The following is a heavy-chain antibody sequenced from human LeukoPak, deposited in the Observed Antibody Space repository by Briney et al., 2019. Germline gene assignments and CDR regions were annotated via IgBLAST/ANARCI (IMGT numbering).Heavy chain of an antibody. CDR3: ARNCSSASCYGYFDF. J-gene: IGHJ4*02. CDR2: IYYSGST. CDR1: GGSISGNSHY. V-gene: IGHV4-39*01. D-gene: IGHD2-2*01. Sequence: SETLSLTCIVSGGSISGNSHYWGWIRQPPGKGLEWIGSIYYSGSTPYNPSLKSRVTISVDTSQNQFSLKLSSMTAADTAVYYCARNCSSASCYGYFDFWGQGTLVTVSS.